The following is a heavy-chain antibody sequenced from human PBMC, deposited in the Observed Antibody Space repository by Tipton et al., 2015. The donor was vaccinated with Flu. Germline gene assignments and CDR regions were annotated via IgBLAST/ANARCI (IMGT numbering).Heavy chain of an antibody. J-gene: IGHJ4*02. V-gene: IGHV3-49*04. Sequence: SLRLFCTASGFTFGDYAMSWVRQAPGKGLEWVGFIRSKAYGGTTEYAASVKGRFTISRDDSKSIAYLQMNSLKTEDTAVYYCTRDNTMVRGVIGYWGQGTLVTVSS. CDR2: IRSKAYGGTT. CDR3: TRDNTMVRGVIGY. D-gene: IGHD3-10*01. CDR1: GFTFGDYA.